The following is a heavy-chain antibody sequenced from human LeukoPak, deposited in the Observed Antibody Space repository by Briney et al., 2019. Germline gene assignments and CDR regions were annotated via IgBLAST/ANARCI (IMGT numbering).Heavy chain of an antibody. V-gene: IGHV3-15*01. CDR1: GFAFSNAW. Sequence: GGSLRLSCAASGFAFSNAWMNWVRQAPGKGLECVGRIKSETAGGTIDYAAPVKGRFTISRDDSKNTLYLEMNSLKTEDTAMYYCTALSQVWRRGWGQGTLVTVSS. D-gene: IGHD3-3*01. CDR3: TALSQVWRRG. CDR2: IKSETAGGTI. J-gene: IGHJ4*02.